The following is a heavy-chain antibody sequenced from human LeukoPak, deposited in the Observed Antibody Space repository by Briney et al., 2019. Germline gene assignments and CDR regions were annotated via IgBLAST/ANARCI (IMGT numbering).Heavy chain of an antibody. CDR3: ATDVTTVTTYGY. D-gene: IGHD4-11*01. Sequence: ASVKVSCKVSGYTLTELSMHWVRQAPGKGLEWMGGFDPEDGETIHAQKFQGRVTMTEDTSTDTAYMELSSLRSEDTAVYYCATDVTTVTTYGYWGQGTLVTVSS. CDR1: GYTLTELS. J-gene: IGHJ4*02. V-gene: IGHV1-24*01. CDR2: FDPEDGET.